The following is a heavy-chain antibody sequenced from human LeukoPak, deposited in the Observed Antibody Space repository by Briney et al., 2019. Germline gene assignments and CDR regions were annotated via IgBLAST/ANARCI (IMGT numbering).Heavy chain of an antibody. J-gene: IGHJ4*02. CDR3: ATEYYGSYNY. D-gene: IGHD1-26*01. V-gene: IGHV3-15*01. CDR2: IKTKTDGGTA. CDR1: GFTFSNAW. Sequence: GGSLRLSCAASGFTFSNAWTSWVRQAPGKGLEWVGHIKTKTDGGTADYAAPVKGRFTISRDDSKNMLYLQMNSLKTEDTAVYYCATEYYGSYNYWGQGTLVTVSS.